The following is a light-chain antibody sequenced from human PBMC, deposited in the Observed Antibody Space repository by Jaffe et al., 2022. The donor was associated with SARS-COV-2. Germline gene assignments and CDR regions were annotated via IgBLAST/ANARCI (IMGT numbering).Light chain of an antibody. CDR3: QQYNSYSPT. Sequence: DIQMTQSPSTLSASVGDRVTITCRASQSISSYLAWYQQKPGKAPKLLIYKASTLEGAVPSRFSGSGSGTEFTLTISSLQPDDFATYYCQQYNSYSPTFGQGTKVEIK. CDR2: KAS. J-gene: IGKJ1*01. CDR1: QSISSY. V-gene: IGKV1-5*03.